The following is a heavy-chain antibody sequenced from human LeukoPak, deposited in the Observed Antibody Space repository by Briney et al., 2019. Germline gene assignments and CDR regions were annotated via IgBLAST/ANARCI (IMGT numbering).Heavy chain of an antibody. CDR3: ARRNFWSGYPT. D-gene: IGHD3-3*01. CDR1: GGSFSGYY. CDR2: INHSGST. V-gene: IGHV4-34*01. Sequence: SETLSLTCAVYGGSFSGYYWSWIRQPPGKGLEWIGEINHSGSTNYNPSLKSRVTISVDTSKNQFSLKLSSVTAADTAVYYCARRNFWSGYPTWGQGTLVTVSS. J-gene: IGHJ4*02.